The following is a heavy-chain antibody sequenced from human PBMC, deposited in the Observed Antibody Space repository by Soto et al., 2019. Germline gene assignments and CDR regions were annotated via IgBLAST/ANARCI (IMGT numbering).Heavy chain of an antibody. Sequence: GESLKSSCKGSGYTFTSYWIGWVRQMPGKGLEWMGIVYPGDSDTRYSPSFQGQVTISADKSISTAYLQWSSLKTSDTAMYYCAREAKRSTGYSSDTTFDYWGQGTLVTVSS. CDR2: VYPGDSDT. V-gene: IGHV5-51*01. CDR1: GYTFTSYW. CDR3: AREAKRSTGYSSDTTFDY. D-gene: IGHD6-25*01. J-gene: IGHJ4*02.